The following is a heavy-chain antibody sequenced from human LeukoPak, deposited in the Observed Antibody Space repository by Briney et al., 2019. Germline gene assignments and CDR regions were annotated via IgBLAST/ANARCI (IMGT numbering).Heavy chain of an antibody. J-gene: IGHJ5*02. V-gene: IGHV3-21*03. CDR1: RFTFSRYS. Sequence: PRGSLRLSCAASRFTFSRYSMSWVRQAPGKGLEWVSSISSGSGYIYYADSVKGRFTISRETAKKSLYMQMISVRAEESAVYYFARDYQLRRAWFDPWGQGTLVTVPS. CDR3: ARDYQLRRAWFDP. D-gene: IGHD5-24*01. CDR2: ISSGSGYI.